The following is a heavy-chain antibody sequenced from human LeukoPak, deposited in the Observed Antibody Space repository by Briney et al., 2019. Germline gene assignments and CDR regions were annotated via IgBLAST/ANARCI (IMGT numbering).Heavy chain of an antibody. J-gene: IGHJ4*02. CDR3: AALRPHHSLWYFDY. Sequence: GASVKVSCKASGYSFTGYYMHWVRQAPGKGLEWMGWINPNIGDTNYAQKFQGRVTMTRDTSISTAYMELTRLRSDDTAVYYCAALRPHHSLWYFDYWGQGTLVTVSS. CDR1: GYSFTGYY. CDR2: INPNIGDT. D-gene: IGHD2-21*01. V-gene: IGHV1-2*02.